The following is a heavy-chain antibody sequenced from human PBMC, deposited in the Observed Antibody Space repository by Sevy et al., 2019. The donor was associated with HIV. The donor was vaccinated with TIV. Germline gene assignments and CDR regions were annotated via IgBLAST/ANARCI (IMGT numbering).Heavy chain of an antibody. CDR3: ARGGPNPQQLDYFDY. J-gene: IGHJ4*02. D-gene: IGHD6-13*01. CDR2: SGNT. V-gene: IGHV4-59*01. Sequence: SETLSLTCTVSGVSISTYYWAWIRQPPGKGLECIGFSGNTNYNPSLISRVTTSVDTSKNQFSLRLSSVTAADTAIYYCARGGPNPQQLDYFDYSGQGTLVTVSS. CDR1: GVSISTYY.